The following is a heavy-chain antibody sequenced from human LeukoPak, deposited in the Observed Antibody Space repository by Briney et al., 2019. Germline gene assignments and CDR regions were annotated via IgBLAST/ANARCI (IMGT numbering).Heavy chain of an antibody. J-gene: IGHJ4*02. CDR2: IYYSGST. CDR1: GGSISSGDYY. D-gene: IGHD1-1*01. Sequence: PSQTLSLTCTVSGGSISSGDYYWSWIRQPPGKGLEWIGYIYYSGSTYYNPSLKSRVTISVDTSKNQFSLKLSSVTAADTAVYYCARQPTDNWNDGPYWGQGTLVTVPS. CDR3: ARQPTDNWNDGPY. V-gene: IGHV4-30-4*08.